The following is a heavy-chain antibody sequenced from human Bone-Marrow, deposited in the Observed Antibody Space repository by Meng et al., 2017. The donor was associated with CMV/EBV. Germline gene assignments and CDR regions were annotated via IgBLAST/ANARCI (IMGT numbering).Heavy chain of an antibody. V-gene: IGHV3-30*02. CDR1: GFTFSSYS. CDR3: AKGKFSPDQLLLDDAFDI. Sequence: GGSLRLSCAASGFTFSSYSMNWVRQAPGKGLEWVAFIRYDGSNKYYADSVKGRFTTSRDNSKNTLYLQMNSLRAEDTAVYYCAKGKFSPDQLLLDDAFDICGQGTMVTVSS. J-gene: IGHJ3*02. D-gene: IGHD2-2*01. CDR2: IRYDGSNK.